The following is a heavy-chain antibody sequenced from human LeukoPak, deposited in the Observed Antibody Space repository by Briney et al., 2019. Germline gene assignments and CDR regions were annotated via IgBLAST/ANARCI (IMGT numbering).Heavy chain of an antibody. V-gene: IGHV1-18*01. D-gene: IGHD3-10*01. Sequence: ASVKVSCKASGYSFPSYGISWVREAPGQGPEWMGWISPYNDNTNYAQKLQGRAALTTDTSTSTAYMELRSLRSDDTAVYYCARHFYGSGTYYHFDYWGQGTLVTVSS. CDR3: ARHFYGSGTYYHFDY. J-gene: IGHJ4*02. CDR2: ISPYNDNT. CDR1: GYSFPSYG.